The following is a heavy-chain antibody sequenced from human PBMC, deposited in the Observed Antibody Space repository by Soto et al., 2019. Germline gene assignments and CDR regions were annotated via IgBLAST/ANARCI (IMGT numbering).Heavy chain of an antibody. CDR3: AIDIVVVPAALSPNWFDP. V-gene: IGHV1-69*13. D-gene: IGHD2-2*01. CDR2: IIPIFGTA. Sequence: SVKVSCKASGGTFSSYAISWVRQAPGQGLEWMGGIIPIFGTANYAQKFQGRVTITADESTSTAYMELSSLRSEDTAVYYCAIDIVVVPAALSPNWFDPWGQGTLVTVYS. J-gene: IGHJ5*02. CDR1: GGTFSSYA.